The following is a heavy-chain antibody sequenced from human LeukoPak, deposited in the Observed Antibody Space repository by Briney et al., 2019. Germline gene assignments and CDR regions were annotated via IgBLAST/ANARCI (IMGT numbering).Heavy chain of an antibody. J-gene: IGHJ5*02. CDR1: GGSISSSSYY. CDR2: IYTSGST. V-gene: IGHV4-61*02. Sequence: SETLSLTCTVSGGSISSSSYYWGWIRQPAGKGLEWIGRIYTSGSTNYNPSLKSRVTISVDTSKNQFSLKLSSVTAADTAVYYCARFGFYSGSYSGFDPWGQGTLVTVSS. D-gene: IGHD1-26*01. CDR3: ARFGFYSGSYSGFDP.